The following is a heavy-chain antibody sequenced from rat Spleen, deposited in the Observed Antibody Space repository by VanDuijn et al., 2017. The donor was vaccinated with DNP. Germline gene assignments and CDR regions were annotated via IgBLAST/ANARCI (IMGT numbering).Heavy chain of an antibody. Sequence: QVQLTESGPGLVQPSETLSLTCTVSGFSLTRNSVHWVRQPPGKGLEWIATISSGGDRDYNSALKSRLSISRDTSKSQVFLKMNSLQTEDTATYYCARDLLRWRRGFAYWGQGTLVTVSS. CDR2: ISSGGDR. V-gene: IGHV2-4*01. D-gene: IGHD1-11*01. CDR3: ARDLLRWRRGFAY. CDR1: GFSLTRNS. J-gene: IGHJ3*01.